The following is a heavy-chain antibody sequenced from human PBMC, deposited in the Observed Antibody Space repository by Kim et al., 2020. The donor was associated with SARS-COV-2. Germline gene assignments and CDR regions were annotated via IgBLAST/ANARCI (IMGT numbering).Heavy chain of an antibody. D-gene: IGHD3-22*01. J-gene: IGHJ3*02. CDR1: GFTVSSNY. CDR2: IYSGGST. V-gene: IGHV3-53*01. CDR3: ARAQVDYYDNVAFDI. Sequence: GGSLRLSCAASGFTVSSNYMSWVRQAPGKGLEWVSVIYSGGSTYYADSVKGRFTISRDNSKNTLYLQMNSLRAEDTAVYYCARAQVDYYDNVAFDIWGQGTMVTVSS.